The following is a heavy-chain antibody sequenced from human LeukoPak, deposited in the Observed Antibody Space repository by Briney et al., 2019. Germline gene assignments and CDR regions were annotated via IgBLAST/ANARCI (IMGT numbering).Heavy chain of an antibody. CDR1: GFIFSTYG. CDR2: IWYDGSNK. J-gene: IGHJ6*03. D-gene: IGHD6-6*01. V-gene: IGHV3-33*06. CDR3: AKDEGIAARPSYYYMDV. Sequence: GGSLRLSCAASGFIFSTYGMHWVRQAPGKGLEWVAVIWYDGSNKYYADSVKGRFTISRDNSKNTLYLQMNSLRAEDTAVYYCAKDEGIAARPSYYYMDVWGKGTTVTVSS.